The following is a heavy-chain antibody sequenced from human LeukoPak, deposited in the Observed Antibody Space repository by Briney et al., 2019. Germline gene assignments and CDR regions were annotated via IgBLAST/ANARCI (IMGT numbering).Heavy chain of an antibody. Sequence: SGESLKISCKGSGYSFTSYWIGWVRQMPRKGLEWMAIIYPGDSDTRYSPSFQGQVTISADKSISTAYLQWSSLKASDTAMYYCALTDTYCSGGSCYLNWFDPWGQGTLVTVSS. CDR3: ALTDTYCSGGSCYLNWFDP. CDR1: GYSFTSYW. J-gene: IGHJ5*02. CDR2: IYPGDSDT. V-gene: IGHV5-51*01. D-gene: IGHD2-15*01.